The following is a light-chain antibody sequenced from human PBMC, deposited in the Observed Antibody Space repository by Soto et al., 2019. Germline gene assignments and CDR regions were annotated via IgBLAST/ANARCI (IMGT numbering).Light chain of an antibody. CDR2: DAS. V-gene: IGKV3-15*01. Sequence: EIVMTQSPGTLSASPGERVTLSCRASQSVRSKLAWYQQKPGQSPRLLIYDASTRATGLPARFSGGGSGTEFTLTISSLQSEDFALYFCQQYNDWPPFTFGGGTKVEIK. CDR3: QQYNDWPPFT. CDR1: QSVRSK. J-gene: IGKJ4*01.